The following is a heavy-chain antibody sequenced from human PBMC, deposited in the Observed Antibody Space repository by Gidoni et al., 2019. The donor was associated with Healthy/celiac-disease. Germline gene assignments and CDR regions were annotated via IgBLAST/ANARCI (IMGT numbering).Heavy chain of an antibody. CDR2: IWYDGSNK. J-gene: IGHJ4*02. V-gene: IGHV3-33*01. Sequence: QVQLVESGGGVVQPGRSLRLSCAASGFTFSSYGMHWVRQAPGKGLEGVAVIWYDGSNKYYADSVKGRFTISRDNSKNTLYLQMNSLRAEDTAVYYCARDGSGYLDYWGQGTLVTVSS. CDR3: ARDGSGYLDY. D-gene: IGHD2-15*01. CDR1: GFTFSSYG.